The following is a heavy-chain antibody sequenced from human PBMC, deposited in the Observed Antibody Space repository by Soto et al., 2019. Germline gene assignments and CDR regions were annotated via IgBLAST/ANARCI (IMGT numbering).Heavy chain of an antibody. V-gene: IGHV1-69*06. CDR1: GGTFSSYA. J-gene: IGHJ6*02. CDR2: IIPIFGTA. Sequence: SVKVSCKASGGTFSSYAISWVRQAPGQGLEWMGGIIPIFGTANYAQKFQGRVTITADKSTSTAYMELSSLRSEDTAVYYCARCMVEWISFGSNYYYYGMDVWGQGTTVTVSS. CDR3: ARCMVEWISFGSNYYYYGMDV. D-gene: IGHD3-3*01.